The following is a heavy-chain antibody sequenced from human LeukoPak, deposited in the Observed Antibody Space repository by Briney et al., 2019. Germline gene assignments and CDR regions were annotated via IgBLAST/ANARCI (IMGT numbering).Heavy chain of an antibody. V-gene: IGHV4-59*12. CDR1: GASISGYY. J-gene: IGHJ6*03. CDR3: AREDSGSYYNYYYFYMDV. D-gene: IGHD3-10*01. CDR2: IISTGTI. Sequence: SETLSLTCTVSGASISGYYWSWIRQPPGKRLEWIGYIISTGTINYNPSLKSRVTLSVDTSKTQFSLRLSSVTAADTAVYYCAREDSGSYYNYYYFYMDVWGKGTTVTISS.